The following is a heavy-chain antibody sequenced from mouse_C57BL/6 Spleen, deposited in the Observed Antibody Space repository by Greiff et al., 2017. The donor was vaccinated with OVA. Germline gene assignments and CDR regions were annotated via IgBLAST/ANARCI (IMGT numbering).Heavy chain of an antibody. CDR3: ARGVGSSFWYFDV. J-gene: IGHJ1*03. CDR2: IYPGDGDT. V-gene: IGHV1-80*01. D-gene: IGHD1-1*01. Sequence: QVQLQQSGAELVKPGASVKISCKASGYAFSSYWMNWVKQRPGKGLEWIGQIYPGDGDTNYNGKFKGKATLTADKSSSTAYMQLSSLTSEDSAVYICARGVGSSFWYFDVWGTGTTVTVSS. CDR1: GYAFSSYW.